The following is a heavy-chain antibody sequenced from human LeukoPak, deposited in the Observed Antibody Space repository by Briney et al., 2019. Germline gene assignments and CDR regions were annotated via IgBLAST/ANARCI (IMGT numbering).Heavy chain of an antibody. D-gene: IGHD1-26*01. CDR1: GFTFSSYG. Sequence: PGGSLRLSCAASGFTFSSYGMHWVRQAPGKGLERVASIRYDGSNKYYADSVKGRFTISRDNSKNTLYLQMNSLRAEDTAVYYCAKDGVGATKSLNWFDPWGQGTLVTVSS. CDR3: AKDGVGATKSLNWFDP. J-gene: IGHJ5*02. V-gene: IGHV3-30*02. CDR2: IRYDGSNK.